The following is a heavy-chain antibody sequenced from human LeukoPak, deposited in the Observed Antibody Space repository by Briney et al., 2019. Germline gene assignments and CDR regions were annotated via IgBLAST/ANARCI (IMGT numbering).Heavy chain of an antibody. V-gene: IGHV4-61*02. CDR2: MYNSGST. D-gene: IGHD3-10*01. J-gene: IGHJ4*02. CDR1: GGSISSGSYY. CDR3: ARGGAEYYGSGSYYNVGKNLYYFDY. Sequence: NPSETLSLTCNVSGGSISSGSYYWSWIRQPAGKGLEWIGRMYNSGSTNYNPSLKSRVTISVDTSKNQFSPKLSSVTAADTAVYYCARGGAEYYGSGSYYNVGKNLYYFDYWGQGTLVTVSS.